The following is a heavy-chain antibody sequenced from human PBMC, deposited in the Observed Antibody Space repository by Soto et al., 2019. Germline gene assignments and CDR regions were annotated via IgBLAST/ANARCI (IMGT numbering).Heavy chain of an antibody. D-gene: IGHD6-13*01. CDR3: AKSRAASPYY. Sequence: QVQLVESGGGVVQPGRSLRLSCAASGFTFSSYGMHWVRQAPGKGLEWVAVISYDGSNKYYADSVKGRFTISRDNSKNTLYLQMNSLRAEDTAGYYCAKSRAASPYYWGQGTLVTVSS. V-gene: IGHV3-30*18. CDR2: ISYDGSNK. CDR1: GFTFSSYG. J-gene: IGHJ4*02.